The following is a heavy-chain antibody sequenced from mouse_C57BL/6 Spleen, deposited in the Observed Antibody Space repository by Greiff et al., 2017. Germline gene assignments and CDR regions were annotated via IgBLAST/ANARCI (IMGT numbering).Heavy chain of an antibody. Sequence: EVMLVESGGGLVKPGGSLKLSCAASGFTFSDYGMHWVRQAPEQGLEWVANISSGSSTIYYADTVKGRFTISRDNAKNTLFLQMTSLRSEDTAMYYCARPLYYAMDYWGQGTSVTVSS. CDR2: ISSGSSTI. CDR3: ARPLYYAMDY. J-gene: IGHJ4*01. CDR1: GFTFSDYG. V-gene: IGHV5-17*01.